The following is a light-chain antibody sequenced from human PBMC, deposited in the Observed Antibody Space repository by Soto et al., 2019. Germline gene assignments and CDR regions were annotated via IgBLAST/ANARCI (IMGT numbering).Light chain of an antibody. J-gene: IGLJ3*02. CDR1: SSNIGSHY. Sequence: QTVVTQPPSASATPGQRVTISCSGSSSNIGSHYVYWYQQLPGTAPKLLIYRNNQRPSGVPDRFSGSKSGTSASLAIRGLRSEDEADYYCAAWDDRLSGRVFGGGTELTVL. CDR3: AAWDDRLSGRV. V-gene: IGLV1-47*01. CDR2: RNN.